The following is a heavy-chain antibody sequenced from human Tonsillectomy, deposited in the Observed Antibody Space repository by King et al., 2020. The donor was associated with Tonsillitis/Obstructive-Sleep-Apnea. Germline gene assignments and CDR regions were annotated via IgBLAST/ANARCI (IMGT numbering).Heavy chain of an antibody. CDR2: IDWDDDK. J-gene: IGHJ4*02. Sequence: VTLKESGPALVKPTQTLTLTCTFSGLSLSTSGMCVSWIRQPPGKALEWLARIDWDDDKYYSTSLKTRLTISKDTSENQVVLTMTNMDPVDTGTYYCARTLGYCSSTSRYWTLWYWGQGTLVTVSS. CDR3: ARTLGYCSSTSRYWTLWY. V-gene: IGHV2-70*11. CDR1: GLSLSTSGMC. D-gene: IGHD2-2*01.